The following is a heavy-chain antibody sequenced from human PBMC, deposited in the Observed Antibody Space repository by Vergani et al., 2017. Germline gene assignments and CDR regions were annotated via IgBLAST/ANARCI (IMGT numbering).Heavy chain of an antibody. CDR2: IYYSGST. D-gene: IGHD3-22*01. Sequence: QVQLQESGPGLVKPSQTLSLTCTVSGGSISSYYWSWIRQPPGKGLEWIGYIYYSGSTNYNPSLKSRVTISVDTSKNQFSLKLSSVTAADTAVYYCASGVVVQTGYGMDVWGQGTTVTVSS. CDR1: GGSISSYY. V-gene: IGHV4-59*01. J-gene: IGHJ6*02. CDR3: ASGVVVQTGYGMDV.